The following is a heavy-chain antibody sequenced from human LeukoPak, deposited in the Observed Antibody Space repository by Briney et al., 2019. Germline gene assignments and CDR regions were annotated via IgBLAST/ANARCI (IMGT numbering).Heavy chain of an antibody. CDR3: TKRVKYGGTWDHFAD. Sequence: GGSLRLSCAASGFTFSSYAMSWVRQAPGKGLEWVSTVNADGGNTYYADSVKGRFTISRDNSKSTLILQMNSLRVEDTALYYCTKRVKYGGTWDHFADWGQGTLVTVSS. CDR1: GFTFSSYA. D-gene: IGHD1-26*01. CDR2: VNADGGNT. V-gene: IGHV3-23*01. J-gene: IGHJ4*02.